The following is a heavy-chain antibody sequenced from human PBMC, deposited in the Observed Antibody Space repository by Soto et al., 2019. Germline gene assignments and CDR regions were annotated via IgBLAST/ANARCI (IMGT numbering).Heavy chain of an antibody. CDR2: IYYSGST. CDR3: ASGDSGSYSMDV. CDR1: GGSISSYY. Sequence: SETLSLTCTVSGGSISSYYWSWIRQPPGKGLEWIGYIYYSGSTNYNPSLKSRVTISVDTSKNQFSLKLSSVTAADTAVYYCASGDSGSYSMDVWGQGTTVTVSS. D-gene: IGHD1-26*01. J-gene: IGHJ6*02. V-gene: IGHV4-59*08.